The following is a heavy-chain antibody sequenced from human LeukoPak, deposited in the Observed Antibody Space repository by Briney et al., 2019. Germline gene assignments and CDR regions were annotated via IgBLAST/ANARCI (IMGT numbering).Heavy chain of an antibody. CDR2: IYYSGST. V-gene: IGHV4-39*01. CDR1: GGSISSSSYY. CDR3: ARHDYYDLRFDY. J-gene: IGHJ4*02. D-gene: IGHD3-3*01. Sequence: SEPLSLPFTVSGGSISSSSYYWGWIRPPPGKGLEWIGSIYYSGSTYYNPSLKSRVTISVDTSKNQFSLKLSSVTAADTAVYYCARHDYYDLRFDYWGQGTLVTVSS.